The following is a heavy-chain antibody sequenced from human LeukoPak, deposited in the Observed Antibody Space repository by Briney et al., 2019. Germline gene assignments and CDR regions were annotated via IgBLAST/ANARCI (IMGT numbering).Heavy chain of an antibody. Sequence: PSETLSLTCTVSGGSISSSSYHWGWIRQPPGKGLEWIGSIYYSGSTYYNPSLKSRVTISVDTSKNQFSLKLSSVTAADTAVYYCASQQLYYDSSAVLGGEFDYWGQGTLVTVSS. CDR3: ASQQLYYDSSAVLGGEFDY. CDR1: GGSISSSSYH. J-gene: IGHJ4*02. D-gene: IGHD3-22*01. CDR2: IYYSGST. V-gene: IGHV4-39*01.